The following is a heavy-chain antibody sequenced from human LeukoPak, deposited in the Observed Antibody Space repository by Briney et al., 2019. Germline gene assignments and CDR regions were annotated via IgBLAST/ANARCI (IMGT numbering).Heavy chain of an antibody. J-gene: IGHJ4*02. V-gene: IGHV3-23*01. D-gene: IGHD5-18*01. CDR1: GFTFSTFA. Sequence: GSLRLSCAASGFTFSTFAMIWVRQPPGKGLEWVSSIFPSGGEIHYADSVRGRFTISRDNSKSILSLQMNSLRTEDTAIYYCATYRQVLLPFESWGQGTLVTVSS. CDR2: IFPSGGEI. CDR3: ATYRQVLLPFES.